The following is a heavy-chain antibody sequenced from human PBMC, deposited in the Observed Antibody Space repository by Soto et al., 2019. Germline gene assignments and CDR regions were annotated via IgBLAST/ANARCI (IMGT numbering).Heavy chain of an antibody. Sequence: EVQLVESGGGLVKPGGSLRLSCAASGFTFSSHSMNWVRQAPGKGLEWVSSISSSSSYIYYADSVKGRFTISRDNAKNVVSLQMSSRRAEDTAVYYCARLDRGSLDYWGRGTLVTVSS. D-gene: IGHD6-25*01. CDR2: ISSSSSYI. CDR1: GFTFSSHS. J-gene: IGHJ4*02. V-gene: IGHV3-21*01. CDR3: ARLDRGSLDY.